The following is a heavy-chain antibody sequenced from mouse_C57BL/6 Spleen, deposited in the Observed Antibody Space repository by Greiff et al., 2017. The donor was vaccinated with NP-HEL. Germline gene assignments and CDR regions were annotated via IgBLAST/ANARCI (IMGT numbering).Heavy chain of an antibody. V-gene: IGHV5-17*01. CDR3: AMGDFYYSSSWGYAMDY. CDR1: GFTFSDYG. Sequence: EVQLVESGGGLVKPGGSLKLSCAASGFTFSDYGMHWVRQAPEKGLEWVAYISSGSSTIYYADTVKGRFTISRDNAKNTLFLQMTGLRSEDTAMYYCAMGDFYYSSSWGYAMDYWGQGTSVTVSS. CDR2: ISSGSSTI. D-gene: IGHD1-1*01. J-gene: IGHJ4*01.